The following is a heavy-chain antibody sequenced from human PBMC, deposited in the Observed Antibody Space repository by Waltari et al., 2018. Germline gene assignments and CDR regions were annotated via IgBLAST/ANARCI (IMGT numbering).Heavy chain of an antibody. V-gene: IGHV3-48*03. D-gene: IGHD3-10*01. CDR1: GFTLRFYA. CDR3: ARAGEFRSYYYAMDV. Sequence: EVQLVESGGGLVQSGGSLRLSCATAGFTLRFYAIHWVRQAPGKGLEWLSYISVGSATIYYADSVKGRFSISRDDARNSLFLEINSLRAEDSAVYYCARAGEFRSYYYAMDVWGQGTAVSVSS. CDR2: ISVGSATI. J-gene: IGHJ6*02.